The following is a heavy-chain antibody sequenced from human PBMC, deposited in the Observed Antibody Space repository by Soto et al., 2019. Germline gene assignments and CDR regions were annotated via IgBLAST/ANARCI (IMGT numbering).Heavy chain of an antibody. V-gene: IGHV3-21*01. CDR3: ARVPSYSTYNWFDP. D-gene: IGHD6-13*01. Sequence: GGSLRLSCAASGFTFSSYSMNWVRQAPGKGLEWVSSISSSSSYIYYADSVKGRFTISRDNAKNSLYLQMNSLRAEDTAVYYCARVPSYSTYNWFDPWGQGTLVTVSS. J-gene: IGHJ5*02. CDR1: GFTFSSYS. CDR2: ISSSSSYI.